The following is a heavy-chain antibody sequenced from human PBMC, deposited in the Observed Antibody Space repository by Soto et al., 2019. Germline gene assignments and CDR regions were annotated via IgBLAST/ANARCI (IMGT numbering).Heavy chain of an antibody. J-gene: IGHJ6*02. Sequence: QVQLVESGGGVVQPGRSLRLSCAASGFTFSSYAMHWVRQAPGKGLEWVAVISYDGSNKYYADSVKGRFTISRDNSKNTLYLQMNSLRAEDTAVYYCARAPRGYCSVGSCYSGPYYYYGMDVWGQGTTVTVSS. CDR1: GFTFSSYA. CDR3: ARAPRGYCSVGSCYSGPYYYYGMDV. CDR2: ISYDGSNK. V-gene: IGHV3-30-3*01. D-gene: IGHD2-15*01.